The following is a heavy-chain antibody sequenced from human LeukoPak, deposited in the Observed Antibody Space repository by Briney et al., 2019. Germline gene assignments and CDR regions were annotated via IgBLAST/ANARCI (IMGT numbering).Heavy chain of an antibody. D-gene: IGHD3-22*01. V-gene: IGHV3-23*01. Sequence: GGSLRLSCAASGFTFSSYAMSWVRQAPGKGLEWVSAISGSGGSTYYADSVKGRFTISRDNSKNTLYLQMNSLRAEDTAVYYCAKHNYYDSSGYVDYFDYWGQGTLVTVSS. CDR2: ISGSGGST. J-gene: IGHJ4*02. CDR1: GFTFSSYA. CDR3: AKHNYYDSSGYVDYFDY.